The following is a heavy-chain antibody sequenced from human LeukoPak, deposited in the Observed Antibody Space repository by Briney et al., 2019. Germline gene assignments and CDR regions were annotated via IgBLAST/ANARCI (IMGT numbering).Heavy chain of an antibody. CDR3: ATGANLFQF. CDR2: IRHDGSQT. V-gene: IGHV3-7*01. D-gene: IGHD1-14*01. CDR1: GFIFTDSW. J-gene: IGHJ4*02. Sequence: GGPLRLSCAASGFIFTDSWMSWVRQAPGKGLEWVANIRHDGSQTYYLDSVKGRFTISRDNAKNEVYLEMNNLRGADTAVYYCATGANLFQFWGQGTLVTVPS.